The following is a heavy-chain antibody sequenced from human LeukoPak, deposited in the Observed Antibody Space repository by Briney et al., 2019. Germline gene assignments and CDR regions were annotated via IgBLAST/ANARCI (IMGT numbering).Heavy chain of an antibody. D-gene: IGHD2-21*01. CDR2: YPSGTT. J-gene: IGHJ4*02. Sequence: YPSGTTSYTPSLKSRVSMSGDTSKNQFSLKLTSVTAADTAVYYCARHSIASDGARLFDYWGRGTLVTVSS. CDR3: ARHSIASDGARLFDY. V-gene: IGHV4-30-2*04.